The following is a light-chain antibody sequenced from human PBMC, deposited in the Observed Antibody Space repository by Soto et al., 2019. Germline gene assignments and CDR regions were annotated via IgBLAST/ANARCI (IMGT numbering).Light chain of an antibody. V-gene: IGKV1-39*01. CDR2: AAS. CDR1: QSISNH. Sequence: DIQMTQSPSSLSASVEDRVIITCRASQSISNHLNWYQQKPGKAPKLLIFAASSLQSGVPSSLHGRKAGPDMTVTFRSLLNHDSATNYLHQSYPSAPTFSQGTKV. CDR3: HQSYPSAPT. J-gene: IGKJ1*01.